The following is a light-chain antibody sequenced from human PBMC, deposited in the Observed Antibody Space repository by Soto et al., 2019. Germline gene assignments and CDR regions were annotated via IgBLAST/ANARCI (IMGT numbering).Light chain of an antibody. Sequence: DIQMTQSPSSLSASVGDRVTISCRASQSVSIWLAWYQQKPGRAPKLLIYKSSILESGVPSRFSGSGSGTEFTLTISSLQPDDFATYYCQQFNTSPWTFGQGTKVDIK. CDR2: KSS. V-gene: IGKV1-5*03. CDR1: QSVSIW. CDR3: QQFNTSPWT. J-gene: IGKJ1*01.